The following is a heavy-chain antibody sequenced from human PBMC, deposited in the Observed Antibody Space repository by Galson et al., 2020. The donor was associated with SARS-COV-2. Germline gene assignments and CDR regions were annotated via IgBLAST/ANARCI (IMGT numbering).Heavy chain of an antibody. CDR1: GGTLINHA. Sequence: KISCKASGGTLINHAFSWVRQAPGQGLEWMGGIIPALGKGDHAQKFQDRVTITADEPASTVYMDLSSLTSDDTAVYYCARGKFQQFFGGNNYYYMDVWGRGTTVTVSS. CDR3: ARGKFQQFFGGNNYYYMDV. V-gene: IGHV1-69*01. J-gene: IGHJ6*03. CDR2: IIPALGKG. D-gene: IGHD2-15*01.